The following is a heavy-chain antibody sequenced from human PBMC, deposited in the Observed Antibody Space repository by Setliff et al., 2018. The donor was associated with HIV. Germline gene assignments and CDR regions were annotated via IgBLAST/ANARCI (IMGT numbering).Heavy chain of an antibody. CDR1: DSGTYY. CDR3: ARAAAGNTGPFDL. V-gene: IGHV4-4*07. CDR2: VSSRGDT. Sequence: SETLSLTCTVSDSGTYYWSWIRQPAGTGLEWIGRVSSRGDTNYNLSLKSRVTMSVDTSKNQFSLKLTSVTASDTAVYYCARAAAGNTGPFDLWGQGSPVTVSA. D-gene: IGHD4-17*01. J-gene: IGHJ4*02.